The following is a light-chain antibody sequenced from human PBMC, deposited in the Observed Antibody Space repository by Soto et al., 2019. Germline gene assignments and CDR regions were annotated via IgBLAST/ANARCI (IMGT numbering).Light chain of an antibody. CDR1: SSDVGSYNS. Sequence: QSALTQPPSVSGSPGQSVTISCTGTSSDVGSYNSVSWYQQPPGTATKLMIYEVSNRPSGVPDRFSGSKSGNTASLTISGLQAEDEADYYCSSYTSSSTVFGGGTKLTVL. J-gene: IGLJ2*01. V-gene: IGLV2-18*02. CDR2: EVS. CDR3: SSYTSSSTV.